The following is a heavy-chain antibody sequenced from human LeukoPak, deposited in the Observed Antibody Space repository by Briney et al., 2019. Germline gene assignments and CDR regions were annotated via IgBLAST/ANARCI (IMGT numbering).Heavy chain of an antibody. CDR3: ARLVRGSGWTYYHYYMDV. D-gene: IGHD6-19*01. J-gene: IGHJ6*03. CDR2: IYPGDSDT. V-gene: IGHV5-51*01. CDR1: GYSFTSYW. Sequence: GESLKISCKGSGYSFTSYWIGWVRQMPGKGLEWMGIIYPGDSDTRYSPSFQGQVTISADKSISTAYLQWSSLEASDTAMYYCARLVRGSGWTYYHYYMDVWGKGTTVTVSS.